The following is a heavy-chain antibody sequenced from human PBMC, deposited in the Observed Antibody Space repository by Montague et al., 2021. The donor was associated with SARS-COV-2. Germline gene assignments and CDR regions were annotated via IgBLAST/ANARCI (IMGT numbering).Heavy chain of an antibody. Sequence: SETLSLTCTVSGGSISSGGYYWSWIRQHPGKGLEWIGEIYHSGSTNYNPSLKSRVTISVDKSKNQFSLKLSSVTAADTAVYYCARDSSGWSRFDYWGQGTRVTVSS. J-gene: IGHJ4*02. CDR1: GGSISSGGYY. CDR2: IYHSGST. D-gene: IGHD6-19*01. V-gene: IGHV4-39*07. CDR3: ARDSSGWSRFDY.